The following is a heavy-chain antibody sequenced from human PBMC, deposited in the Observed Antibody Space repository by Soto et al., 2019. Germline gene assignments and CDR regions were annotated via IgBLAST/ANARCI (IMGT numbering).Heavy chain of an antibody. V-gene: IGHV4-39*01. CDR3: ARSSYGDYDGYFDY. Sequence: SETLSLTCTVSGGSISSSSYYWGWIRQPPGKGLEWIGSIYYSGSTYYNPSLKSRVTISVDTSKNQFSLKLSSVTAADTAVYYCARSSYGDYDGYFDYWGQGTLVTVSS. CDR2: IYYSGST. J-gene: IGHJ4*02. D-gene: IGHD4-17*01. CDR1: GGSISSSSYY.